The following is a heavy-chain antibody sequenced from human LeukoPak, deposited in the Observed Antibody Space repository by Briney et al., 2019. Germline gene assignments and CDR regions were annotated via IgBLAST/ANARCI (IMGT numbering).Heavy chain of an antibody. CDR3: AREGPHTVIPYYFDY. D-gene: IGHD4-17*01. CDR1: GGSINSGTYY. V-gene: IGHV4-61*01. J-gene: IGHJ4*02. CDR2: IYYRGST. Sequence: SETLSLTCTVSGGSINSGTYYWSWIRQPPGKGLEWMGYIYYRGSTNYNPSLKSRVTISVDTSKNQFSLKLSSVTPADTAVYYCAREGPHTVIPYYFDYWGQGTLVTVSS.